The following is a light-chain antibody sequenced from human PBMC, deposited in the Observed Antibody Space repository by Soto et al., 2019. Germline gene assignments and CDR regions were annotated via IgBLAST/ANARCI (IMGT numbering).Light chain of an antibody. CDR1: QSVNNN. V-gene: IGKV3-15*01. CDR2: GAS. Sequence: EIVMTQSPATLSVSPGERATLSCRASQSVNNNLAWYQQKPGQAPRLLIYGASARATGIPARFSGSGSGTEFTLTISSLQSEDFAVYYCPQYNNCPLTFGGGTKVEIK. J-gene: IGKJ4*01. CDR3: PQYNNCPLT.